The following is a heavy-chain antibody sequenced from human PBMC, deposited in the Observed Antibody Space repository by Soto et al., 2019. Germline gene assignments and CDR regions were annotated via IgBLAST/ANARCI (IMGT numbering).Heavy chain of an antibody. CDR2: IIHTGST. CDR1: GGSFSGYY. D-gene: IGHD2-2*01. V-gene: IGHV4-34*12. CDR3: APQVVPTATKKP. J-gene: IGHJ4*02. Sequence: LSLTCAVYGGSFSGYYWSWIRQPPGKGLEWIGEIIHTGSTNYNPSLKSRVTISIDTSKKQFSLKLSSVAAADTAVYYCAPQVVPTATKKPWGQGTLVTVSS.